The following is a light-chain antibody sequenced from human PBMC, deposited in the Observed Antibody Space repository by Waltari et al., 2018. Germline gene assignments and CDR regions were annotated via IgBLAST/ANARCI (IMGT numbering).Light chain of an antibody. CDR2: WAS. CDR3: QQYYIAPWT. V-gene: IGKV4-1*01. Sequence: DVVMTQSPDSLAVSLGERDTSNCKSTQSVSYSTDNKNYLAWFQQKPGQPPKLLIYWASTRESGVPDRFTGSGSGTDFTLTINSLQAEDVAVYYCQQYYIAPWTFGQGSKVEIK. J-gene: IGKJ1*01. CDR1: QSVSYSTDNKNY.